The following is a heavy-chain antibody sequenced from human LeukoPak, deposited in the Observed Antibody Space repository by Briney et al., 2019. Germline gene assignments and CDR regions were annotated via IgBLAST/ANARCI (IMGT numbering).Heavy chain of an antibody. D-gene: IGHD3-16*01. Sequence: PSGGSLRLSCAASGFTFSGSAMHWVRQAPGKGLEWVANIKPDGSDKYYVDSVKGRFTVSRDNAKNSLYLQMNSLRAEDTAVYYCAKGGDHWGQGTLVTVSS. V-gene: IGHV3-7*01. J-gene: IGHJ4*02. CDR3: AKGGDH. CDR2: IKPDGSDK. CDR1: GFTFSGSA.